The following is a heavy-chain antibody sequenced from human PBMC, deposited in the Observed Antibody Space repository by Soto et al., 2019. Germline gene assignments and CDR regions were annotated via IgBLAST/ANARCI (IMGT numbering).Heavy chain of an antibody. CDR3: ARQSVGATGDFDY. CDR2: IYYSGST. J-gene: IGHJ4*02. V-gene: IGHV4-39*01. Sequence: KTSETLSLTCTVSGGSISSSSYYWGWIRQPPGKGLEWIGSIYYSGSTYYNPSLKSRVTISVDTSKNQFSLKLSSVTAADTAVYCCARQSVGATGDFDYWGQGTLVTVSS. CDR1: GGSISSSSYY. D-gene: IGHD1-26*01.